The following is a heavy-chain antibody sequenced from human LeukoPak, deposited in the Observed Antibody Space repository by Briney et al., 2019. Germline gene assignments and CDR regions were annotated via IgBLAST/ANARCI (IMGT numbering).Heavy chain of an antibody. Sequence: ASVKVSCKTSGYTFTDYGVSWVRQAPGQGPEWMGWIIAYNGNTNYAQKFQDRFTMTTETSTSTAYMELRGLRSDDTAVYYCARVYSSSWYPRDYWGQGTLVTVSS. CDR2: IIAYNGNT. CDR1: GYTFTDYG. V-gene: IGHV1-18*01. J-gene: IGHJ4*02. CDR3: ARVYSSSWYPRDY. D-gene: IGHD6-13*01.